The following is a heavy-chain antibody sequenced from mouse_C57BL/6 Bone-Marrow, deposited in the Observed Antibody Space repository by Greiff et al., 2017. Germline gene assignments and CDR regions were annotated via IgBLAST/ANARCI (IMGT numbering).Heavy chain of an antibody. Sequence: VHVKQSGAELVRPGASVKLSCTASGFNIKDDYMHWVKQRPEQGLEWIGWIDPENGDTEYASKFQGKATITADTSSNTAYLQLSSLTSEDTAVXYCTSYYFRDYWGQGTSVTVSS. CDR2: IDPENGDT. V-gene: IGHV14-4*01. CDR3: TSYYFRDY. J-gene: IGHJ4*01. CDR1: GFNIKDDY.